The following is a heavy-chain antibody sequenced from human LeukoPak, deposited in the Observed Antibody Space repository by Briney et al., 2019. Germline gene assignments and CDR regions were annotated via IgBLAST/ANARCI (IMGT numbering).Heavy chain of an antibody. Sequence: SVKVSCKASGGTFSSYAISWVRQAPGQGLEWMGGIIPIFGTANYAQKFQGRVTITADESTSTAYMELSSLRSENTAVYYCARKVPNDSSGYYYRGQFDPWGQGTLVTVSS. CDR1: GGTFSSYA. J-gene: IGHJ5*02. CDR3: ARKVPNDSSGYYYRGQFDP. V-gene: IGHV1-69*13. D-gene: IGHD3-22*01. CDR2: IIPIFGTA.